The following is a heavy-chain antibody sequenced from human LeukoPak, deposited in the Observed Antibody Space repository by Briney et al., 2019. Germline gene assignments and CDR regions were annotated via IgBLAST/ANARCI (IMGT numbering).Heavy chain of an antibody. J-gene: IGHJ4*02. CDR2: ISAYNGNT. CDR3: ARDQQIPYSNYALGPFDY. V-gene: IGHV1-18*01. Sequence: ASVKVSCKASGYTFTSYGISWVRQAPGQGLEWMGWISAYNGNTNYAQKLQGRVTMTTDTSTSTAYMELRSLRSDDTAVYYCARDQQIPYSNYALGPFDYWGQGTLVTVSS. D-gene: IGHD4-11*01. CDR1: GYTFTSYG.